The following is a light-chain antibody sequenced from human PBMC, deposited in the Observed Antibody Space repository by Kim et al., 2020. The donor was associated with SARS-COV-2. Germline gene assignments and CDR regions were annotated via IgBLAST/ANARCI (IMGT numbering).Light chain of an antibody. Sequence: ALGQKVRITCQGDSLRVYYASWYQQKPGQAPVLVIFGKNSRPSGIPDRFSGSSSGNTASLTITGSQAEDEADYYCNSRDSSGNLVVFGGGTKLTVL. CDR1: SLRVYY. V-gene: IGLV3-19*01. J-gene: IGLJ2*01. CDR2: GKN. CDR3: NSRDSSGNLVV.